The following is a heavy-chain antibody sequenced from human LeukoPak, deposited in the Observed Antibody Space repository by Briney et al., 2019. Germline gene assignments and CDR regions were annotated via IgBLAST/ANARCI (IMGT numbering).Heavy chain of an antibody. V-gene: IGHV3-48*01. J-gene: IGHJ3*02. CDR1: GFTFSLYS. CDR2: ISGSSTI. CDR3: ARGVGAFEI. Sequence: GGSLRLSCAASGFTFSLYSLNWVRQAPGKGLEWVSYISGSSTIDYADSVKGRFTISRDNAKNSLYLQMDSLRAEDTAAYYCARGVGAFEIWGQGTMVTVPS.